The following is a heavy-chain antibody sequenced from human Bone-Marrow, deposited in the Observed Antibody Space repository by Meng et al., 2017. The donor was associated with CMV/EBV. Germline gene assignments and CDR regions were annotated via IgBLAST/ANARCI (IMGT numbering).Heavy chain of an antibody. J-gene: IGHJ4*02. CDR2: IYPGDSDT. Sequence: VSCKGSGYSFSSYWIGWVRQMPGKGLEWMGIIYPGDSDTRYSPSFQGQVTISADKSISTAYLQWSSLKASDTAMYYCARRDSNWIPFDYWGQGTLITVSS. V-gene: IGHV5-51*01. CDR1: GYSFSSYW. D-gene: IGHD1-1*01. CDR3: ARRDSNWIPFDY.